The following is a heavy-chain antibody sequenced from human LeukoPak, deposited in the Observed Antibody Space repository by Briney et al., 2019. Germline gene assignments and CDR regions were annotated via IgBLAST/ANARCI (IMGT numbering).Heavy chain of an antibody. CDR2: IYYSGST. D-gene: IGHD5-12*01. V-gene: IGHV4-59*01. CDR3: ARAARGWLQLWYFDY. J-gene: IGHJ4*02. CDR1: GSSISSYY. Sequence: SETLSLTCTVSGSSISSYYWSWIRQPPGKGLEWIGYIYYSGSTNYNPSLKSRVTISVDTSKNQFSLKLSSVTAADTAVYYCARAARGWLQLWYFDYWGQGTLVTVSS.